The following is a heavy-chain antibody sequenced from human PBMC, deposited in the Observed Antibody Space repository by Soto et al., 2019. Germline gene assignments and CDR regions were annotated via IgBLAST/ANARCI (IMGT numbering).Heavy chain of an antibody. CDR1: GCSISSYY. Sequence: SETLSLTCTVSGCSISSYYWSWIRQPPGKRLEWIGYINYSRSTYYNPSLKSRVTMSVDTSKNQFSLKLSSVTAVDTAVYYCARIAGSGRGPWFDPWGQGTLVTVSS. D-gene: IGHD6-13*01. J-gene: IGHJ5*02. V-gene: IGHV4-59*12. CDR2: INYSRST. CDR3: ARIAGSGRGPWFDP.